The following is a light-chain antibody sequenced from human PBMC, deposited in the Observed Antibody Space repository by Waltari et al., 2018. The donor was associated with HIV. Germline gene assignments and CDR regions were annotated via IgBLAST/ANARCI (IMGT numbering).Light chain of an antibody. V-gene: IGLV6-57*01. CDR2: EDN. Sequence: NFMLTQPPSVSASPGKAVTFSCTRSSGNLASKYVQWYKQTPGSSPSTVIYEDNQRPSGVPDRFSGSIDSSSNSAALTISGLKTEDEADYYWQSYDSTYLNVFGTGTKVTVL. CDR1: SGNLASKY. CDR3: QSYDSTYLNV. J-gene: IGLJ1*01.